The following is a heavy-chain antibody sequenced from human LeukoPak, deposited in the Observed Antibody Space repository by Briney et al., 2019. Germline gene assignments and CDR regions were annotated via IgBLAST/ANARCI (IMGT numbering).Heavy chain of an antibody. Sequence: GESLKISCKGSGYIFSSYWIGWVRQMPGKGLEWMGIIYPGDSDTRYSPSFQGQVTISADKSISTAYLQWSSLKASDTAMYYCARRVGATPIAFDIWGQGTMVTVSS. CDR2: IYPGDSDT. J-gene: IGHJ3*02. CDR1: GYIFSSYW. CDR3: ARRVGATPIAFDI. D-gene: IGHD1-26*01. V-gene: IGHV5-51*01.